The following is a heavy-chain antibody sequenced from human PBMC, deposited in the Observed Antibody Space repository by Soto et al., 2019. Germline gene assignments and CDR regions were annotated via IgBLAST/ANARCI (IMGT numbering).Heavy chain of an antibody. J-gene: IGHJ6*02. CDR3: ANDHRKADYYYGMDV. CDR1: GFTFSSYG. CDR2: ISYDGSNK. Sequence: PGGSLRLSCAASGFTFSSYGMHWVRQAPGKGLEWVAVISYDGSNKYYADSVKGRFTISRDNSKNTLYLQMNSLRAEDTAVYYCANDHRKADYYYGMDVWGQGTTVTVSS. V-gene: IGHV3-30*18.